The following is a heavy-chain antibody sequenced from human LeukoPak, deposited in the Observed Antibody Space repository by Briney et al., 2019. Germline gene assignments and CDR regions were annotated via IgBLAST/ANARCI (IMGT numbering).Heavy chain of an antibody. J-gene: IGHJ4*02. V-gene: IGHV3-23*01. CDR3: AKSVESSGWIVTHTTSLGY. CDR1: GFTFSSYA. CDR2: ISGSGGST. D-gene: IGHD6-19*01. Sequence: PGGSLRLSCAASGFTFSSYAMSWVRQAPGKGLEWVSAISGSGGSTYYADSVKGRFTISRDNSKNTLYLQMNSLRAEDTAVYYCAKSVESSGWIVTHTTSLGYWGQGTLVTVSS.